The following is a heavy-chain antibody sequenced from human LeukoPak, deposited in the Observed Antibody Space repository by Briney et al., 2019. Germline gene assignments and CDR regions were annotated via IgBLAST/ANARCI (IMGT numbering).Heavy chain of an antibody. CDR2: IKQDGSEK. J-gene: IGHJ3*01. CDR1: GFTFSNYW. V-gene: IGHV3-7*04. D-gene: IGHD3-3*01. CDR3: ARVWSAFDV. Sequence: GGSLRLSCAASGFTFSNYWMHWVRQAPGKGLEWVAHIKQDGSEKNYVDSVEGRFTISRDNAKNSVYLQMNRLRAEDTAVYYCARVWSAFDVWGQGTMVTVSS.